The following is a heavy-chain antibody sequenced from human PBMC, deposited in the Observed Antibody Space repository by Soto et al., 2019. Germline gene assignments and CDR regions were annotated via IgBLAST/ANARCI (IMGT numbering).Heavy chain of an antibody. D-gene: IGHD7-27*01. CDR2: IYYTGST. Sequence: SETLSLTCTVSGGSISSYFWSWIRQPPGKGLEWIGYIYYTGSTNYNPSLKTRVAISMDTSKNQFSLNLSSVTAADTAVYYYAGAPNWAYFDFWGQGTLVTVSS. CDR1: GGSISSYF. V-gene: IGHV4-59*01. CDR3: AGAPNWAYFDF. J-gene: IGHJ4*02.